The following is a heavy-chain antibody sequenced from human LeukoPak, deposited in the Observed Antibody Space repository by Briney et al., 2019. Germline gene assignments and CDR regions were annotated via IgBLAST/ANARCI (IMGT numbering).Heavy chain of an antibody. D-gene: IGHD3-3*01. CDR3: TTDIAFWSASPDY. CDR2: IKSKTDGGAT. J-gene: IGHJ4*02. V-gene: IGHV3-15*01. Sequence: GGSLRLSCAASGFTFSGSPIHWVRQASGKGLEWVGRIKSKTDGGATEYAAPVKGRFTISRDDSKNTLYVQMNSLRTEDTAVYYCTTDIAFWSASPDYWGQGTLVTVSS. CDR1: GFTFSGSP.